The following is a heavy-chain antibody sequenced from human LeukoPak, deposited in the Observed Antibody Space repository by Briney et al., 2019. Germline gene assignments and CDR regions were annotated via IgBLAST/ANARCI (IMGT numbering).Heavy chain of an antibody. CDR2: INPNSGGT. CDR1: AYTFTGNY. Sequence: GASVKVSCKASAYTFTGNYMRWGRHPPAQGLEWMGWINPNSGGTNYAQKFQGRVTMTRDTSISTAYMELSRLRSDDTAVYYCARMARGVKMFEPWGQGTLVTVSS. J-gene: IGHJ5*02. V-gene: IGHV1-2*02. CDR3: ARMARGVKMFEP. D-gene: IGHD3-10*01.